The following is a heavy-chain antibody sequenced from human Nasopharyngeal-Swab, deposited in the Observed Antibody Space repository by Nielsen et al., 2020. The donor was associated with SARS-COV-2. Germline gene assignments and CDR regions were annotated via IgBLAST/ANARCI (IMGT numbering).Heavy chain of an antibody. CDR3: ARVKTGDFDY. Sequence: GESLKISCAASVFTVSSNYMSWVRQAPGKGLEWVSVIYSGGSTYYADSVKGRFTISRDNSKNTLYLQMNSLRAEDTAVYYCARVKTGDFDYWGQGTLVTVSS. J-gene: IGHJ4*02. CDR1: VFTVSSNY. V-gene: IGHV3-53*01. CDR2: IYSGGST. D-gene: IGHD7-27*01.